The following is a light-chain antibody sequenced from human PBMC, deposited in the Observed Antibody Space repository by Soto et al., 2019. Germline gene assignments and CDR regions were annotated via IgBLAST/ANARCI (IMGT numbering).Light chain of an antibody. Sequence: EIVLTQSPAVLALSPGERATLSCGASQSVSYRSLAWYQQKPGLAPRLLIYDASSRATGIPDRFSGSGSGTDFTLTISRLEPEDFAVYYCQQYGSSVTFGQGTRLEIK. V-gene: IGKV3D-20*01. CDR1: QSVSYRS. CDR3: QQYGSSVT. J-gene: IGKJ5*01. CDR2: DAS.